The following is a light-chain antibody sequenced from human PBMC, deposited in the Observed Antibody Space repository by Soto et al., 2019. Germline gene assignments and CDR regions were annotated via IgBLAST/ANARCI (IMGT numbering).Light chain of an antibody. V-gene: IGLV1-40*01. CDR1: SSNIGAGYD. Sequence: QSVLTQPPSVSGARGQRVTISCTGSSSNIGAGYDVHWYQQLPGTAPKLLIYGNSNRPSGVPDRFSGSKSGTSASLAITGLQAEDEADYYCQSYDSRLSGYYVFRTGNKVTVL. CDR2: GNS. J-gene: IGLJ1*01. CDR3: QSYDSRLSGYYV.